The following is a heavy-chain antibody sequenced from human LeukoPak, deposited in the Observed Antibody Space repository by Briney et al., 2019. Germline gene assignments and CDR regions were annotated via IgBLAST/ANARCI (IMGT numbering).Heavy chain of an antibody. CDR3: ARQRLVPFDI. CDR2: ISGSGGTT. D-gene: IGHD6-25*01. Sequence: GGSLRLSCVASGFTFSSYAMTWVRDAPGKGLEWGSAISGSGGTTYYAESVKGRFTLSRDNSKNTLFLQMNSLRVEDTAVYYCARQRLVPFDIWGQGTMVTVSS. CDR1: GFTFSSYA. V-gene: IGHV3-23*01. J-gene: IGHJ3*02.